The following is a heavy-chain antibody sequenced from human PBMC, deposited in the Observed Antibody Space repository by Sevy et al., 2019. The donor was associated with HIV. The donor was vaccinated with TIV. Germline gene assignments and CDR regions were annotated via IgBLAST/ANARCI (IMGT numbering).Heavy chain of an antibody. V-gene: IGHV3-15*01. D-gene: IGHD2-15*01. CDR3: TTDFSACRGGSCYPNWFDP. J-gene: IGHJ5*02. CDR1: GFTFSNAW. CDR2: IKSKTDGGTT. Sequence: GGFLRLSCAASGFTFSNAWMSWVRQAPGKGLEWLGRIKSKTDGGTTDYAAPVKGRFTISRDDSKNTLYLQMNRLKTEDTAVYYCTTDFSACRGGSCYPNWFDPWGQGTLVTVSS.